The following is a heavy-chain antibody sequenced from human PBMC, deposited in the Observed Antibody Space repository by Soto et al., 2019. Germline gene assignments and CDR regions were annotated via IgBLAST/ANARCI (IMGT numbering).Heavy chain of an antibody. CDR2: IFVDSTTI. CDR3: ARDRDWAFDY. V-gene: IGHV3-48*04. CDR1: GFTVSWNH. J-gene: IGHJ4*02. D-gene: IGHD3-9*01. Sequence: PGGSLILSCVASGFTVSWNHVSWVRQAPGKGLEWVSYIFVDSTTIYYADSVKGRFTVSRDNAQNSLFLVINSLRAEDTAVYYCARDRDWAFDYWGQGTLVTVSS.